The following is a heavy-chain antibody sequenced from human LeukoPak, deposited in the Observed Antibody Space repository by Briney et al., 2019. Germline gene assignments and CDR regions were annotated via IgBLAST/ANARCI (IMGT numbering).Heavy chain of an antibody. D-gene: IGHD2-15*01. CDR3: ARDRSCTGGSCYVDV. J-gene: IGHJ6*03. Sequence: GGSRRLSCAASGFTFSTYAMSWVRQAPGKGLEWVSGISGSGDNTNYADSVKGRFTISRDNSKNTLSLQMSSLRVEDTAVYYCARDRSCTGGSCYVDVWGRGTTVTVSS. CDR2: ISGSGDNT. CDR1: GFTFSTYA. V-gene: IGHV3-23*01.